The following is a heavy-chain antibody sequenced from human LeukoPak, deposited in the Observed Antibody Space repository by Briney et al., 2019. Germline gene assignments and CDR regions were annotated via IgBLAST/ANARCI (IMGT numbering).Heavy chain of an antibody. CDR2: INPNSGGT. CDR1: GYTFTGYY. CDR3: ARGGLVRGVIIRNADY. J-gene: IGHJ4*02. D-gene: IGHD3-10*01. V-gene: IGHV1-2*02. Sequence: GASVKVSCKASGYTFTGYYMHWVRQAPGQGLEWMGWINPNSGGTHYAQKFQGRVTMTRDTSISTAYIELSRLRSDDTAVYYCARGGLVRGVIIRNADYWGQGTLVTVSS.